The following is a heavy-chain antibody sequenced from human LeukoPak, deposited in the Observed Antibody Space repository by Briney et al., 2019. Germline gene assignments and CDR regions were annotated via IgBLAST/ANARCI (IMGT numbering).Heavy chain of an antibody. CDR2: IIPVLNIT. V-gene: IGHV1-69*02. J-gene: IGHJ6*02. Sequence: GASVKVSCKSSGATFTTSTITLVRHAPGQGLEWMGRIIPVLNITTYAQRFQGRVTITADTSTSTVYMELSSLRSKETAVYYCESDQDHSAPHPYGLDVWGQGTTVIVSS. CDR1: GATFTTST. CDR3: ESDQDHSAPHPYGLDV.